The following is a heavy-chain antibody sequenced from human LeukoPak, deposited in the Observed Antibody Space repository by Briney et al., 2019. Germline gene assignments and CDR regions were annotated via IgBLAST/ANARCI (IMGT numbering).Heavy chain of an antibody. J-gene: IGHJ4*02. D-gene: IGHD1-26*01. CDR3: AEDVKSDGVWDVDH. V-gene: IGHV3-23*01. Sequence: PGGSLRLSCAGYGFNFRAYTMNWVRQAPGKGLEWVSGIYGSGEGQTFYADSVRGRFTISRDDSRNLVFLHMDSLRVEDTALYYCAEDVKSDGVWDVDHWGQGTLVTVSS. CDR2: IYGSGEGQT. CDR1: GFNFRAYT.